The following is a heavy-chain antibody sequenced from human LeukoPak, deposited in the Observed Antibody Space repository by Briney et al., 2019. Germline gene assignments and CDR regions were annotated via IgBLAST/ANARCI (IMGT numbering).Heavy chain of an antibody. J-gene: IGHJ4*02. CDR1: GFTFSSYA. Sequence: PGGSLRLSCAASGFTFSSYAMSWVRQAPGKGLEWVSAISGSGGSTYYADSVKGRFTISSDNPQNKVNLQMNSLRAEDTAVYYCARDIPRGGGEYNFDYWGQGTLVTVSS. V-gene: IGHV3-23*01. CDR2: ISGSGGST. D-gene: IGHD2/OR15-2a*01. CDR3: ARDIPRGGGEYNFDY.